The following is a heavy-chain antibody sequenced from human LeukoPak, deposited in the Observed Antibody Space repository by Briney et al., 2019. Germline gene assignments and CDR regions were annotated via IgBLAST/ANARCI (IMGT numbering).Heavy chain of an antibody. CDR2: INHSGST. CDR3: ARHDGVSSSWYVPHPTWSFDY. CDR1: GGSFSGYY. V-gene: IGHV4-34*01. J-gene: IGHJ4*02. Sequence: SETLSLTCAVYGGSFSGYYWSWIRQPPGKGLEWIGEINHSGSTNYNPSLKSRVTISVDTSKNQFSLKLSSVTAADTAVYYCARHDGVSSSWYVPHPTWSFDYWGQGTLVTVSS. D-gene: IGHD6-13*01.